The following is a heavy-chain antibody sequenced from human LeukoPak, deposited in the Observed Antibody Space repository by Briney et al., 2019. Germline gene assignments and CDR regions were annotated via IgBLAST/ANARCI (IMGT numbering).Heavy chain of an antibody. CDR1: GCSISSGGYY. D-gene: IGHD3-3*01. J-gene: IGHJ4*02. CDR3: ARAIYDFWSGYSDY. V-gene: IGHV4-31*03. Sequence: PSETLSPTCTVSGCSISSGGYYWSWIRQHPGKGLEWIGYIYYSGSTYYDPSLKSRVTISVDTSKNQFSLKLSSVTAADTAVYYCARAIYDFWSGYSDYWGQGTLVTVSS. CDR2: IYYSGST.